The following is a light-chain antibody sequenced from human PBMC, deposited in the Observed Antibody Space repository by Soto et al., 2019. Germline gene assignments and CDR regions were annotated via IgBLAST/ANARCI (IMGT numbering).Light chain of an antibody. V-gene: IGLV2-14*01. CDR3: SSYTSSSTRV. Sequence: QSALTQPASVSGSPGQSITISCTGTRSDVSDYNYVSWYQQHPGKAPKLMIYDVSNRPSGVSNRFSGSKSGNTASLTISGLQAEDEADYYCSSYTSSSTRVFGTGTKVTVL. J-gene: IGLJ1*01. CDR1: RSDVSDYNY. CDR2: DVS.